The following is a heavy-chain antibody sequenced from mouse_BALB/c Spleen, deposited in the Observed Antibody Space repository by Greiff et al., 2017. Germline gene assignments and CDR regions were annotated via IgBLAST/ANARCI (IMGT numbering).Heavy chain of an antibody. CDR3: ARPYYGSSDWYFDV. Sequence: EVNLVESGPGLVKPSQSLSLTCTVTGYSITSDYAWNWIRQFPGNKLEWMGYISYSGSTSYNPSLKSRISITRDTSKNQFFLQLNSVTTEDTATYYCARPYYGSSDWYFDVWGAGTTVTVSS. CDR1: GYSITSDYA. CDR2: ISYSGST. V-gene: IGHV3-2*02. D-gene: IGHD1-1*01. J-gene: IGHJ1*01.